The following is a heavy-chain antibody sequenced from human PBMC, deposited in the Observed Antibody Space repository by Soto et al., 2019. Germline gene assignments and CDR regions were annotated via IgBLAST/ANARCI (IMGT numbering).Heavy chain of an antibody. Sequence: SETLSLTCTVSGGSISSGGYYWSWIRQHPGKGLEWIGYIYYSGSTYYNPSLKSRVTISVDTSKNQFSLKLSSVTAADTAVYYCARSLYDFWSGSHYYFDYWGQGTLVTVSS. CDR3: ARSLYDFWSGSHYYFDY. CDR2: IYYSGST. CDR1: GGSISSGGYY. J-gene: IGHJ4*02. V-gene: IGHV4-31*03. D-gene: IGHD3-3*01.